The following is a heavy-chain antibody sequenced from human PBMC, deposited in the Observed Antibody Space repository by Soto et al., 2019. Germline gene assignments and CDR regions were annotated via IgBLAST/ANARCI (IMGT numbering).Heavy chain of an antibody. V-gene: IGHV3-30-3*02. CDR1: GFTFSSYA. CDR2: ISYDGSNE. CDR3: AKYRSIWYDNDAFDI. Sequence: QVQLVESGGGVVQPGRSLRLSCAASGFTFSSYAMHWVRQAPGKGLEWVAVISYDGSNEYYAESVKGRFTVSRDNSRNTLYLTMDNPRAEHTAVYYCAKYRSIWYDNDAFDISGHATRVPVSS. J-gene: IGHJ3*02. D-gene: IGHD6-13*01.